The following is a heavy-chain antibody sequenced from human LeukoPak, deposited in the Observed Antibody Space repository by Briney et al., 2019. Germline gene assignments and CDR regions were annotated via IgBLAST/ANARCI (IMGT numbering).Heavy chain of an antibody. J-gene: IGHJ4*02. CDR2: INWNSGSI. Sequence: GGSLRLSCAASGFTFDDYAMHWVRHAPGKGLEWVSGINWNSGSIGYADSVKGRSTISRDNAKNSLYLQMNSLRAEDTALYYCAKDIGSSGYYYPDYWGQGTLVTVSS. CDR1: GFTFDDYA. CDR3: AKDIGSSGYYYPDY. D-gene: IGHD3-22*01. V-gene: IGHV3-9*01.